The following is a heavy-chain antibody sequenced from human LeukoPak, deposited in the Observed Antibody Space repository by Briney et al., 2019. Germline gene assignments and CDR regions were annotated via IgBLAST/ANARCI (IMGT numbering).Heavy chain of an antibody. D-gene: IGHD3-9*01. CDR2: ISSSDSTI. CDR3: AREKFAYWDISTYSMDV. CDR1: GFTFHDYY. V-gene: IGHV3-11*01. J-gene: IGHJ6*02. Sequence: PGVSLTLPCAASGFTFHDYYVIWIRRAPGKGLEWVSYISSSDSTIYYAESVKGRFTISRDNAKNSLYLQMNSLRAEDTAVYYCAREKFAYWDISTYSMDVWGQGTTVTVSS.